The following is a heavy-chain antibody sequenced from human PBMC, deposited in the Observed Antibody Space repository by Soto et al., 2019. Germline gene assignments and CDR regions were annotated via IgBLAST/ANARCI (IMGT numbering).Heavy chain of an antibody. CDR3: AKSLLKGSGYHSYVDY. CDR1: GFTFSSYA. D-gene: IGHD3-3*01. J-gene: IGHJ4*02. Sequence: GGSLRLSCAASGFTFSSYAMTWVRQAPGKGLEWVSAISDTGINTYHADSVKGRFTISRDNSKNTLYLQMSSLRAEDTAVYYCAKSLLKGSGYHSYVDYWGQGTLVTVSS. CDR2: ISDTGINT. V-gene: IGHV3-23*01.